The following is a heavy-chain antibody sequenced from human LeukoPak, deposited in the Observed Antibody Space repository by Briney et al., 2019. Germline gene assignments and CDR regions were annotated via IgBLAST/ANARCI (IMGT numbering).Heavy chain of an antibody. J-gene: IGHJ6*02. CDR3: ARNRLRFLEWLSEGMDV. D-gene: IGHD3-3*01. CDR2: INHSGST. V-gene: IGHV4-34*01. Sequence: SETLSLTCAVYGGSFSGYYWSWIRQPPGKGLEWIGEINHSGSTNYNPSLKSRVTISVDTSKNHFSLKLSSVTAADTAVYYCARNRLRFLEWLSEGMDVWGQGTTVTVSS. CDR1: GGSFSGYY.